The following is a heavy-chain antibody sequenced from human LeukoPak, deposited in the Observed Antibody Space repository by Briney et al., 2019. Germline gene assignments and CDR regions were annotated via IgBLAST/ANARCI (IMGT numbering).Heavy chain of an antibody. D-gene: IGHD2-21*01. V-gene: IGHV3-23*01. CDR3: AKNRALHEIDY. Sequence: PGGSLRLSCAASRFAFSTYAMSWVRQAPGKGLEWVSGISGSGGSTYYADSVKGRFTISRDNSKNTLYLQMNSLIAGDTAIYYCAKNRALHEIDYWGQGTLVTVSS. CDR1: RFAFSTYA. CDR2: ISGSGGST. J-gene: IGHJ4*02.